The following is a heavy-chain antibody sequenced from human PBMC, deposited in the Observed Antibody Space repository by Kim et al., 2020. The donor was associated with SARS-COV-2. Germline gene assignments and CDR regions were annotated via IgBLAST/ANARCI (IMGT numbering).Heavy chain of an antibody. CDR2: T. CDR3: ARAGSASYYDY. Sequence: TYYSVSVKGRFTISRDNAKNTLYLQMNSLRVDDTALYYCARAGSASYYDYWGQGTLVTVSS. V-gene: IGHV3-23*01. J-gene: IGHJ4*02. D-gene: IGHD3-10*01.